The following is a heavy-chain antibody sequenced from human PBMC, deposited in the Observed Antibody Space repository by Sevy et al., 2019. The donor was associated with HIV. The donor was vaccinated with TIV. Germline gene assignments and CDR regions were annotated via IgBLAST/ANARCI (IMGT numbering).Heavy chain of an antibody. V-gene: IGHV3-66*01. Sequence: GGSLRLSCAASGFTVSTSYMSWVRQSPGKGLEWVSVIYSGGSAYYADSVKGRFTISRDNFKNTLFLQMNRRRAEDTASYYCARDGGTTVATTIDYWGQGTLVTVSS. CDR3: ARDGGTTVATTIDY. CDR2: IYSGGSA. D-gene: IGHD6-25*01. CDR1: GFTVSTSY. J-gene: IGHJ4*02.